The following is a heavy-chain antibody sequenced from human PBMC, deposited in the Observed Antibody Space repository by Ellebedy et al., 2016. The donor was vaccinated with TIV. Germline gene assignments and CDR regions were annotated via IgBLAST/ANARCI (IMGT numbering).Heavy chain of an antibody. CDR2: INSVSNYI. CDR3: AHSGILTGNYNLPSNY. V-gene: IGHV3-21*04. CDR1: GFTFSDST. Sequence: GESLKISCVASGFTFSDSTMNWVRQAPGKGLEWVSSINSVSNYIYYADSVRGRFTISRDNAKNSLFLDMDSLRVDDTALYYCAHSGILTGNYNLPSNYWGQGTLVTVSS. J-gene: IGHJ4*02. D-gene: IGHD3-9*01.